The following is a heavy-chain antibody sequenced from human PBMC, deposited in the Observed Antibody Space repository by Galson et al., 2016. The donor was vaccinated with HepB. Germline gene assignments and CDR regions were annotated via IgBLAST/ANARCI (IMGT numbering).Heavy chain of an antibody. V-gene: IGHV4-59*11. CDR3: ARGSSGWYNWVFDY. J-gene: IGHJ4*02. D-gene: IGHD6-19*01. CDR2: IYYSGNT. Sequence: SETLSLTCTVSGGSISPHYWSWIRQPPGKGLEYIGYIYYSGNTNYNPSLKSRVTISVDTSKNQFSLRLTSVTAADTAVYYCARGSSGWYNWVFDYWGQGTLVTVSS. CDR1: GGSISPHY.